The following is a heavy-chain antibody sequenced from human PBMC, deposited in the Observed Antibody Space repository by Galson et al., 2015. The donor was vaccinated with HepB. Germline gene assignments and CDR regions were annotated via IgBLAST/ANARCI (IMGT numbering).Heavy chain of an antibody. Sequence: SVKVSCKASGYTFINYYMHWVRQAPGQGLEWMGIINPSGGSTSYAQKFQGRVTMTRDTSTSTVYMELSSLRSEDTAVYYCARKSYYDSSGYDRFDYWGQGTLVTVSS. D-gene: IGHD3-22*01. CDR3: ARKSYYDSSGYDRFDY. V-gene: IGHV1-46*01. J-gene: IGHJ4*02. CDR1: GYTFINYY. CDR2: INPSGGST.